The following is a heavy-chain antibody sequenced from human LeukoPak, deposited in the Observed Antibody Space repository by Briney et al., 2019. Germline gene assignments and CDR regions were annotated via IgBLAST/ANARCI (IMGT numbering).Heavy chain of an antibody. CDR3: ARDKIVGATYFDY. D-gene: IGHD1-26*01. V-gene: IGHV3-9*01. CDR1: GFTFDDYA. Sequence: PGGSLRLSCAASGFTFDDYAMHWVRQAPGKGLEWVSGISWNSGSIAYGDSVKGRFTISRDNAKNSLYLQMNSLRAEDTAVYYCARDKIVGATYFDYWGQGTLVTVSS. CDR2: ISWNSGSI. J-gene: IGHJ4*02.